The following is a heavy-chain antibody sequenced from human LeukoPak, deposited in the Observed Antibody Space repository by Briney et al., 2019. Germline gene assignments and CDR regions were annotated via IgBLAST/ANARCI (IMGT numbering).Heavy chain of an antibody. V-gene: IGHV4-59*01. J-gene: IGHJ4*02. CDR3: ARSRGRTYYYDSSGP. CDR1: GGSISSYY. Sequence: KPSETLSLTCTVSGGSISSYYWSWIRQPPGKGLEWVGYIYYSGSTNYNPSLKSRVTISVDTSKNQFSLKLSSVTAADTAVYYCARSRGRTYYYDSSGPWGQGTLVTVSS. D-gene: IGHD3-22*01. CDR2: IYYSGST.